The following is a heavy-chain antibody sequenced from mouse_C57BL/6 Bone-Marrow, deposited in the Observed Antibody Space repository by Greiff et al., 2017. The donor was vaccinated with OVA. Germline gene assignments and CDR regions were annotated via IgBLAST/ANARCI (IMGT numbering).Heavy chain of an antibody. CDR2: IDPSDSET. Sequence: VQLQQPGAELVRPGSSVKLSCKASGYTFTSYWMHWVKQRPIQGLEWIGNIDPSDSETHYNQKFKDKATLTVDKSSSTAYMQLSSLTSEDSAVYYCARGYGAPSWYFDVWGTGTTVTVSS. CDR3: ARGYGAPSWYFDV. CDR1: GYTFTSYW. D-gene: IGHD2-2*01. V-gene: IGHV1-52*01. J-gene: IGHJ1*03.